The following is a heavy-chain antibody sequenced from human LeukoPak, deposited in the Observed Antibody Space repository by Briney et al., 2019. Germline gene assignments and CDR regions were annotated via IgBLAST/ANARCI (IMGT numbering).Heavy chain of an antibody. D-gene: IGHD5-18*01. CDR2: ISYDGSNK. J-gene: IGHJ4*02. V-gene: IGHV3-30*18. CDR1: GFTFSSYG. CDR3: AKDSSVDTTMAIDY. Sequence: GGSLRLSCAASGFTFSSYGMHWVRQAPGKGLELVAVISYDGSNKYYADSVKGRFTISRDNSKNTLYLQMNSLRVEDTAVYYCAKDSSVDTTMAIDYWGQGILVTVSS.